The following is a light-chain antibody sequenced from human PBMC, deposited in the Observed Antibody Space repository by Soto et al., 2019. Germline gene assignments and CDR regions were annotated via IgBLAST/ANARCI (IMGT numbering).Light chain of an antibody. J-gene: IGKJ1*01. CDR3: LQPNSFPPT. CDR2: GAS. CDR1: QGITTY. Sequence: DIQLTQSPSFLSASVGDRVTITCRASQGITTYLTWFQQKPGKAPKLLIYGASTLQSGVPSRFSGSGSGTEFTLTISSLQPEDFATYFCLQPNSFPPTFGQGTKVDIK. V-gene: IGKV1-9*01.